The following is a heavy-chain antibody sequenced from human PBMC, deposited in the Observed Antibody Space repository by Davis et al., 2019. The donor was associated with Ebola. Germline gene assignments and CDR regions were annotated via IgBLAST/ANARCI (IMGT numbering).Heavy chain of an antibody. CDR3: ARDNADMDV. CDR2: ISGSGGST. J-gene: IGHJ6*02. V-gene: IGHV3-23*01. CDR1: GFTFSSYS. Sequence: GGSLRLSCATSGFTFSSYSTSWVRQAPGKGLEWVSAISGSGGSTNYADSVKGRFTISRDNAKNSLYLQMNSLRDEDTAVYYCARDNADMDVWGQGTTVTVSS.